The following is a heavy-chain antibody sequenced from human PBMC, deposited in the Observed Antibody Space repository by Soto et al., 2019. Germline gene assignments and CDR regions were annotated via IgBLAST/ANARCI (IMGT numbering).Heavy chain of an antibody. CDR2: ISGKNGNT. CDR1: GYTFISHG. V-gene: IGHV1-18*04. Sequence: QVQLVQSGVEVKKPGASVKVSCKASGYTFISHGISWVRQAPGQGLEWMGWISGKNGNTNYAQKLQGRVTLTTDTSTSTSSRELRSMRSDDTAVYSCARVSSSIVVVPDYGMDVWGQGTTVTVSS. J-gene: IGHJ6*02. CDR3: ARVSSSIVVVPDYGMDV. D-gene: IGHD2-15*01.